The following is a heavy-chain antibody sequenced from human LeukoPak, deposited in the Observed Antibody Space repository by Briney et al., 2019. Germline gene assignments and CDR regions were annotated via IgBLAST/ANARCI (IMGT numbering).Heavy chain of an antibody. CDR2: ISAYNGNT. CDR1: GYTFTSYG. Sequence: ASVKVSCKASGYTFTSYGISWVRQAPGQGLEWMGWISAYNGNTNYAQKLRGRVTMTTDTSTSTAYMELRSLRSDDTAVYYCARDRNIAAAGTGDYWGQGTLVTVPS. D-gene: IGHD6-13*01. V-gene: IGHV1-18*01. CDR3: ARDRNIAAAGTGDY. J-gene: IGHJ4*02.